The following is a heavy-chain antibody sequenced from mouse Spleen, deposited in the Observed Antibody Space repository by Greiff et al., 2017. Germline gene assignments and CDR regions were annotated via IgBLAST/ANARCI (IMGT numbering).Heavy chain of an antibody. CDR1: GFTIKDYY. CDR3: AKGDYYGSSYAYWYFAV. Sequence: EVQLQQSGAELVKPGASVKLSCTASGFTIKDYYMHWVKQRTEQGLEWIGRIDPEDGETKYAPKFQGKATITADTSSNTAYLQLSSLTSEDTAVYYRAKGDYYGSSYAYWYFAVWGTGTTVTVSS. V-gene: IGHV14-2*01. CDR2: IDPEDGET. J-gene: IGHJ1*03. D-gene: IGHD1-1*01.